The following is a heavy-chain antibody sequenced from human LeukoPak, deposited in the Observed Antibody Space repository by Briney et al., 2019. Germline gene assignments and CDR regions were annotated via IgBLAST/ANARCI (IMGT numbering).Heavy chain of an antibody. CDR3: ARIRIQLWHFDY. Sequence: ASVKVSCKASGYTFTSYGISWVRQAPGQGLEWMGWISAYNGNTNYVQKLQGRVTMTTDTSTSTAYMELRSLRSDDTAVYYCARIRIQLWHFDYWGQGTLVTVSS. CDR1: GYTFTSYG. J-gene: IGHJ4*02. V-gene: IGHV1-18*01. D-gene: IGHD5-18*01. CDR2: ISAYNGNT.